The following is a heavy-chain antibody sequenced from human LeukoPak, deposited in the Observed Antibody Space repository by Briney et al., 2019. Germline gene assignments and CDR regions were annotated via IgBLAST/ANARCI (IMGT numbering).Heavy chain of an antibody. CDR2: INHSGST. CDR3: ARVRSGSYFDAFDI. CDR1: GGSFSGYY. V-gene: IGHV4-34*01. J-gene: IGHJ3*02. Sequence: SETLSLTCAVYGGSFSGYYWSWIRQPPGKGLEWIGEINHSGSTNYNPSLKSRVTISVDTSKNQFSLKLSSVTAADTAVYYCARVRSGSYFDAFDIWGQGTMVTVSS. D-gene: IGHD1-26*01.